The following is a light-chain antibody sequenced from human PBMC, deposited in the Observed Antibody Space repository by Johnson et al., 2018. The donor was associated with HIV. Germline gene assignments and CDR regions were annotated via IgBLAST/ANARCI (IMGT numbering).Light chain of an antibody. J-gene: IGLJ1*01. Sequence: QSVLTQPPSVSAAPGQKVTISCSGSSSNIGDSYVSWYQQLPGTAPKLLIYDNNKRPSGIPDRFSGSKSGTSATLGITGLPTGDEAAYYCGTWVGAFGTGTKVTVL. CDR1: SSNIGDSY. CDR2: DNN. V-gene: IGLV1-51*01. CDR3: GTWVGA.